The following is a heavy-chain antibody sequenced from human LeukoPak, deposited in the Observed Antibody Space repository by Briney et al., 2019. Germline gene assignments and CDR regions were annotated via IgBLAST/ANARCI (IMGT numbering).Heavy chain of an antibody. V-gene: IGHV4-38-2*02. Sequence: SETLSLTCTVSSYSISSGYYWGWIRQSPGKGLEWIATINHSGITYYNPSLKSRVTISVDTSKNQFSLKLTSVAAADTAVYYCGRDRPTGYYDYWGQGILVTVSS. CDR2: INHSGIT. CDR1: SYSISSGYY. J-gene: IGHJ4*02. D-gene: IGHD3-9*01. CDR3: GRDRPTGYYDY.